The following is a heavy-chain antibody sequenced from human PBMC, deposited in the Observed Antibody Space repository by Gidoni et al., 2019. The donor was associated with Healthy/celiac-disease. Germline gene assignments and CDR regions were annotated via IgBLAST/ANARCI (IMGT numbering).Heavy chain of an antibody. CDR3: ARTDYYGSGPLDY. D-gene: IGHD3-10*01. CDR2: IYYSGST. V-gene: IGHV4-31*03. CDR1: GGSISSGGYY. Sequence: QVQLQESGPGLVKPSQTLSLTCPVSGGSISSGGYYWSWIRQPPGKGMEWIGYIYYSGSTYYNPSLKSRVTISVDTSKNQFALKLSSVTDADTAVYYCARTDYYGSGPLDYWGQGTLVTVSS. J-gene: IGHJ4*02.